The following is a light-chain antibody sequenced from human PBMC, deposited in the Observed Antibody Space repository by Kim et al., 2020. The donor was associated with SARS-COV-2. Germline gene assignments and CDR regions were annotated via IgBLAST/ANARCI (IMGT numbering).Light chain of an antibody. J-gene: IGKJ4*01. CDR2: GAF. CDR3: QQYNDWPLT. V-gene: IGKV3-15*01. CDR1: QSVNRN. Sequence: EIIMTQSPATLSVSPGERVTLSCRASQSVNRNLVWYQQRPGQAPRFLISGAFTRATGVPARFSGSGSGTEFTLTISSLQSEDFAVYYCQQYNDWPLTFGGGTKVDIK.